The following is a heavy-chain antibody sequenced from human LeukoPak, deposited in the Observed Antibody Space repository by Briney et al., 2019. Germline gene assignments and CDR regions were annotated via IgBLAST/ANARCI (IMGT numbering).Heavy chain of an antibody. J-gene: IGHJ4*02. V-gene: IGHV4-39*07. D-gene: IGHD3-22*01. CDR1: GDSISTSNSY. Sequence: PSETLSLTCTVSGDSISTSNSYWGWIRQPPGKGLEWIGSIYYSGNTYYNASLKSRVTISVDTSKNLFSLKLNSVNDADTAVYFCARYDSSGFYQYFSDYWGPGTLVTVSS. CDR2: IYYSGNT. CDR3: ARYDSSGFYQYFSDY.